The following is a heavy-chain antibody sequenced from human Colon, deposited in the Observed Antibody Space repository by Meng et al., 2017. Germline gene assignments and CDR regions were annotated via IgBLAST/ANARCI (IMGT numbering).Heavy chain of an antibody. J-gene: IGHJ5*02. V-gene: IGHV3-11*01. CDR2: INSGGSDI. D-gene: IGHD6-6*01. CDR3: VTTARQADH. CDR1: GFTFSDLY. Sequence: QVQLVESGGTLVTPGWSLRLSCAASGFTFSDLYMSWVRQAPGKGLEWLSYINSGGSDIAYADSVKGRFTISRDNARNSLYLQMSSLRAEDTAVYYCVTTARQADHWGQGTLVTVSS.